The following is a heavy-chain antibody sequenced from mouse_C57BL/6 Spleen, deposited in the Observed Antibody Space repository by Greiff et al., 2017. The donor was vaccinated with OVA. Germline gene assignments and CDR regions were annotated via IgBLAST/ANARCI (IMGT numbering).Heavy chain of an antibody. J-gene: IGHJ3*01. CDR1: GYAFSSSW. CDR2: IYPGDGDT. Sequence: QVQLKESGPELVKPGASVKISCKASGYAFSSSWMNWVKQRPGKGLEWIGRIYPGDGDTNYNGKFKGKATLTADKSSSTAYMQLSSLTSEDSAVYFCASGTIVSPFAYWGQGTLVTVSA. D-gene: IGHD2-5*01. V-gene: IGHV1-82*01. CDR3: ASGTIVSPFAY.